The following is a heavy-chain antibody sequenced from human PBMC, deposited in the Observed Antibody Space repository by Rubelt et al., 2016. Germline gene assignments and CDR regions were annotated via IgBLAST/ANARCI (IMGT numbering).Heavy chain of an antibody. CDR2: ISYDGSNK. CDR3: ARGMRGYGSSNYYYYGMDV. Sequence: AMHWVRQAPGKGLEWVAVISYDGSNKYYADSVKGRFTISRDNSKNTLYLQMNSLRAEDTAVYYCARGMRGYGSSNYYYYGMDVWGQGTTVTVSS. D-gene: IGHD6-13*01. J-gene: IGHJ6*02. V-gene: IGHV3-30*04. CDR1: A.